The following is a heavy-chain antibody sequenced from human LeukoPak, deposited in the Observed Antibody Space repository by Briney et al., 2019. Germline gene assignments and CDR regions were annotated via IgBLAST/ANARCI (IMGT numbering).Heavy chain of an antibody. Sequence: GGSLRLSCAASGLTFSSYGMHWVRQAPGKGLEWVAVIWYDGSNKYYADSVKGRFTISRDNSKNTLYLQMNSLRAEDTAVYYCAKAQDTAMALDYWGQGTLVTVSS. J-gene: IGHJ4*02. D-gene: IGHD5-18*01. CDR3: AKAQDTAMALDY. CDR2: IWYDGSNK. CDR1: GLTFSSYG. V-gene: IGHV3-33*06.